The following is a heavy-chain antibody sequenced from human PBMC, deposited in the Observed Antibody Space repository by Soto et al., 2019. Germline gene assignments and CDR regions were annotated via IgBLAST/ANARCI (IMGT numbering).Heavy chain of an antibody. Sequence: PGGSLRLSCAASGFTVSSNYMSWVRQAPGKGLEWVSVIYSGGSTYYADSVKGRFTISRDNSKNTLYLQMNSLRADDTAVYYCARIAAAVFLGYYYYYMDVWGKGTTVTVSS. D-gene: IGHD6-13*01. CDR1: GFTVSSNY. CDR2: IYSGGST. J-gene: IGHJ6*03. V-gene: IGHV3-66*01. CDR3: ARIAAAVFLGYYYYYMDV.